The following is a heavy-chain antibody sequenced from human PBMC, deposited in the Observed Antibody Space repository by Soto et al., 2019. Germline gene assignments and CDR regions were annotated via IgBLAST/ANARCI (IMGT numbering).Heavy chain of an antibody. V-gene: IGHV4-30-4*01. CDR3: ASNSYGYTFDDY. D-gene: IGHD5-18*01. J-gene: IGHJ4*02. CDR2: IYYSGST. CDR1: GGSISSGDYY. Sequence: SETLSLTCTVSGGSISSGDYYWSWIRQPPEKGLEWIGYIYYSGSTYYNPSLKSRVTISVDTSKNQFSLKLSSVTAADTAVYYCASNSYGYTFDDYWGQGTLVTVS.